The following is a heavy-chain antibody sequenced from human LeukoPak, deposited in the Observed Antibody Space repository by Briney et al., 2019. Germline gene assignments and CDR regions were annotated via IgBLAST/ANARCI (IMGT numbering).Heavy chain of an antibody. J-gene: IGHJ5*02. V-gene: IGHV4-59*01. CDR2: IYYSGNT. Sequence: PSETLSLTCTVSGGSISTYYWSWIRQPPGKGLEWIGYIYYSGNTNYNPSLKSRVTISVDTSKNQFSLKLISVTAADTAVYYCAREVHLTKWFDPWGQGILVTVSS. CDR3: AREVHLTKWFDP. D-gene: IGHD1-1*01. CDR1: GGSISTYY.